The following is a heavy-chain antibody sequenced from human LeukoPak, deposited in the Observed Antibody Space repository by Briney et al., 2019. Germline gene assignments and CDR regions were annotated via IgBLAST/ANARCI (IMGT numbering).Heavy chain of an antibody. V-gene: IGHV3-7*04. CDR1: GFTFSSYW. Sequence: PGGSLRLSCAASGFTFSSYWMSWVRQAPGKGLEWVANIKQDGSEKYYVDSVKGRFTIPRDNAKNSLYLQMNSLRAEDTAVYYCARGDHSGWYYYYGMDVWGQGTTVTVSS. D-gene: IGHD6-19*01. CDR3: ARGDHSGWYYYYGMDV. CDR2: IKQDGSEK. J-gene: IGHJ6*02.